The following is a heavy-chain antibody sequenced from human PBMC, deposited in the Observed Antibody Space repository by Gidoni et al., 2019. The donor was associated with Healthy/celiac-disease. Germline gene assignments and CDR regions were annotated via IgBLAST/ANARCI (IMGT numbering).Heavy chain of an antibody. Sequence: EVQLLESGGGLVQPGGSLRLSCAASGFPFSIFNMSWVRQAPGKGLEWVSVTTVGDDITEYVDSVKGRFTISRDNSKNTLYLQMNSLRAEDTAVYYCAKGSWLDDWGQGTLVTVSS. CDR1: GFPFSIFN. D-gene: IGHD3-16*02. J-gene: IGHJ4*02. V-gene: IGHV3-23*01. CDR3: AKGSWLDD. CDR2: TTVGDDIT.